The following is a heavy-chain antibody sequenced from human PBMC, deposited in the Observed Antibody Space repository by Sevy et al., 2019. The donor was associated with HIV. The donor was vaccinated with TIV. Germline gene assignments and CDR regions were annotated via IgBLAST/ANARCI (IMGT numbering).Heavy chain of an antibody. D-gene: IGHD5-18*01. V-gene: IGHV3-20*04. CDR2: INWNGGSI. CDR3: ARARVERYTSSYNHYHAMDV. Sequence: GGSLRLSCAGSGFNLEDYGMTWVRQAPGKGLEWVSGINWNGGSIIYADSVKGRFTVSRDNAKNSLYLQMNSLRAEDTALYYCARARVERYTSSYNHYHAMDVRGQGTTVTVSS. CDR1: GFNLEDYG. J-gene: IGHJ6*02.